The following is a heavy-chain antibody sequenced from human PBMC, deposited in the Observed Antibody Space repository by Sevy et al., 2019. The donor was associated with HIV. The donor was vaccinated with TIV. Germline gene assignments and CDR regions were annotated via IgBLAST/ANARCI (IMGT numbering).Heavy chain of an antibody. D-gene: IGHD2-21*02. CDR1: GYTFSNFD. J-gene: IGHJ4*02. V-gene: IGHV1-46*04. Sequence: ASVKVSCKASGYTFSNFDIHWVRQAPGQGLESMGLINPSGGYINYAQSLQGRVTMTRDTSATTVYMELRSLRSEDTAVYYCARMLSCGGACYYFDSWGQGTLVTVSS. CDR3: ARMLSCGGACYYFDS. CDR2: INPSGGYI.